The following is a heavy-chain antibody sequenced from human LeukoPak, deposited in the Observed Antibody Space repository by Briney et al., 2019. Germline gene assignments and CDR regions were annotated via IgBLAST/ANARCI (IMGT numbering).Heavy chain of an antibody. J-gene: IGHJ6*02. D-gene: IGHD3-22*01. CDR2: ISGSGGST. Sequence: GGSLRLSCAASGFTFSSYAMSWVRQAPGKGLEWVSAISGSGGSTYYAGSVKGRFTISRDNSKNTLYLQMNSLRAEDTAVYYCAKGTPSSGYSYGMDVWGQGTTVTVSS. V-gene: IGHV3-23*01. CDR1: GFTFSSYA. CDR3: AKGTPSSGYSYGMDV.